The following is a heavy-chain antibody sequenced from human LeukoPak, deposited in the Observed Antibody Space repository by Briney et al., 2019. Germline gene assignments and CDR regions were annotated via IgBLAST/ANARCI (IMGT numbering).Heavy chain of an antibody. CDR3: AKRRLEDSGTYGGGFDF. CDR2: IRYDGSNK. V-gene: IGHV3-30*02. Sequence: GGSLRLSCAASGFTFSSYGMHWVRQAPGKGLAWVAFIRYDGSNKYYADFVKGRFTISRDNSKNTLHLQMNTLTTEDTAVYYCAKRRLEDSGTYGGGFDFWGQGTMVTVSS. CDR1: GFTFSSYG. J-gene: IGHJ3*01. D-gene: IGHD4-23*01.